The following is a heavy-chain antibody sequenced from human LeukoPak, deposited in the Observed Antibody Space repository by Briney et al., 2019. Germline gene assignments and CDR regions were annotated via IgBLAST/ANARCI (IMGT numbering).Heavy chain of an antibody. D-gene: IGHD3-22*01. Sequence: GGSLRLSCAGPARTFSSYAMSSVRQAPGKGLEWVSAISGSGGSTEYADSVKGGLTISRDNSKNTLYLQMNSRRAEDTAVYYCAKSRSRGFSYDSSGPLDYWGQGTLVTV. J-gene: IGHJ4*02. V-gene: IGHV3-23*01. CDR3: AKSRSRGFSYDSSGPLDY. CDR2: ISGSGGST. CDR1: ARTFSSYA.